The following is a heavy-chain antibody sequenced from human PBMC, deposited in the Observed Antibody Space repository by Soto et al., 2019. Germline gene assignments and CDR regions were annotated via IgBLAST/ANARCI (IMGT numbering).Heavy chain of an antibody. J-gene: IGHJ6*02. CDR1: GDSISSGRYY. D-gene: IGHD3-22*01. CDR2: IYYSGST. CDR3: ARGSDSSGYYSYYYYYGMDV. Sequence: PSETLSLTCNVSGDSISSGRYYWSWIRQHPEKGLEWIGYIYYSGSTYYNPSLKSRVTISVDTSKNQFSLKLSSVTAADTAVYYCARGSDSSGYYSYYYYYGMDVWGQGTTVTVSS. V-gene: IGHV4-31*03.